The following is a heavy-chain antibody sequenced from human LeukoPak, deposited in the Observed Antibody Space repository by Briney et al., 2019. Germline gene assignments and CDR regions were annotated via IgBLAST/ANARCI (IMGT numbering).Heavy chain of an antibody. V-gene: IGHV3-23*01. CDR2: VSGSGGST. D-gene: IGHD6-6*01. Sequence: GGSLRLSCAASGFTFSSYAMSWVRQAPGKGLEWVSAVSGSGGSTYYADSVKGRFTISRDNSKNTLYLQMNSLRAADTAVYYCATGEYSSPKIDYWGQGTLVTVSS. J-gene: IGHJ4*02. CDR3: ATGEYSSPKIDY. CDR1: GFTFSSYA.